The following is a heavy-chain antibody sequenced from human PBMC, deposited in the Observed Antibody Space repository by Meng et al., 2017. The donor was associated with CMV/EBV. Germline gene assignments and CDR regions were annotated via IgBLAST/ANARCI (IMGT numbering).Heavy chain of an antibody. V-gene: IGHV4-39*07. CDR2: INHSGST. J-gene: IGHJ4*02. CDR3: ARGSDGYSSGWYRY. Sequence: SETLSLTCTVSGGSISSSSYYWGWIRQPPGKGLEWIGEINHSGSTNYNPSLKSRVTISVDTSKNQFSLKLSSVTAADTAVYYCARGSDGYSSGWYRYWGQGTLVTVSS. CDR1: GGSISSSSYY. D-gene: IGHD6-19*01.